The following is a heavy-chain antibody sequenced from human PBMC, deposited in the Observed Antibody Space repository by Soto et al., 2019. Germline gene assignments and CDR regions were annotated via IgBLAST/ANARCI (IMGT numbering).Heavy chain of an antibody. V-gene: IGHV1-58*02. D-gene: IGHD6-13*01. Sequence: SVKVSCKASGFTFTSSAMQWVRQARGQRLEWIGWINAGSGNTNYSQKFQERVTITRDISTSTAYMELSSLRSEDTAVYYCARLGPGSWYSYYSYMDAWGKGTTVTVSS. CDR1: GFTFTSSA. J-gene: IGHJ6*03. CDR2: INAGSGNT. CDR3: ARLGPGSWYSYYSYMDA.